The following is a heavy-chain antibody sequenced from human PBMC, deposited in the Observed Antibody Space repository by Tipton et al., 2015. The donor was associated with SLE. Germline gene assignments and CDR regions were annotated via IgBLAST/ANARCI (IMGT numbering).Heavy chain of an antibody. D-gene: IGHD2-15*01. Sequence: TLSLTCAVYGGSFRDYYWSWIRQPPGKGLEWIGYIYYSGSTNYNPSLKSRVTISVDTSKNQFSLKLSSVTAADTAVYYCARGLTQSPDYWGQGTLVTVSS. J-gene: IGHJ4*02. CDR2: IYYSGST. CDR3: ARGLTQSPDY. CDR1: GGSFRDYY. V-gene: IGHV4-59*01.